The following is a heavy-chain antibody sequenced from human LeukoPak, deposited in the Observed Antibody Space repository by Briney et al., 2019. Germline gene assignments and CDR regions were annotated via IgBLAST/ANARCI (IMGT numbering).Heavy chain of an antibody. CDR1: GYTFTGYY. CDR2: IIPIFGTA. D-gene: IGHD6-6*01. CDR3: ARDGGEGGLAARPYYFDY. V-gene: IGHV1-69*06. J-gene: IGHJ4*02. Sequence: GASVKVSCKASGYTFTGYYMHWVRQAPGQGLEWMGGIIPIFGTANYAQKFQGRVTITADKSTSTAYMELSSLRSEDTAVYYCARDGGEGGLAARPYYFDYWGQGTLVTVSS.